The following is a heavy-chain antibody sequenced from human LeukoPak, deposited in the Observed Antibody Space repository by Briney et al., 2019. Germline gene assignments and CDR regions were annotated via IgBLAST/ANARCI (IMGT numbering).Heavy chain of an antibody. V-gene: IGHV3-30*04. CDR2: ISYDGSNK. CDR3: ARDPAHRGVVPAAMAY. D-gene: IGHD2-2*01. J-gene: IGHJ4*02. Sequence: QPGRSLRLSFAASGFTFSSYAMHWFRQAPGKGLDWVAVISYDGSNKYYADSVKGRFTISRDNSKNTLYLQMNSLRAEDTAVYYCARDPAHRGVVPAAMAYWGQGTLVTVSS. CDR1: GFTFSSYA.